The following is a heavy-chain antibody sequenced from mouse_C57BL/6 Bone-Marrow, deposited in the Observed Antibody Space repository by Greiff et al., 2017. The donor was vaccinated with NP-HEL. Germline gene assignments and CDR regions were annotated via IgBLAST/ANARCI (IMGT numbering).Heavy chain of an antibody. CDR2: IYPRSGNT. CDR3: AREEVQRRIPYYYAMDY. CDR1: GYTFTSYG. D-gene: IGHD3-2*02. J-gene: IGHJ4*01. V-gene: IGHV1-81*01. Sequence: QVQLQQSGAELARPGASVKLSCKASGYTFTSYGISWVKQRTGQGLEWIGEIYPRSGNTYYNEKFKGKATLTADKSSSTAYMELRSLTSEDSAVYFCAREEVQRRIPYYYAMDYWGQGTSVTVSS.